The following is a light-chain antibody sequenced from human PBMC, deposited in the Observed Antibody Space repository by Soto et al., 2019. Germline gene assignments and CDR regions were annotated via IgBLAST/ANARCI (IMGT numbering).Light chain of an antibody. CDR2: GAS. Sequence: EIVMTQSPATLSVSPGERVTLSWRASQSVSAYLAWYLQKPGQAPRLLIYGASTRATGIPARFSGSGSGTEFTLTISSLQSEDSAVAHWHQYSDSPLVTFGGGTKVEI. V-gene: IGKV3-15*01. J-gene: IGKJ4*01. CDR3: HQYSDSPLVT. CDR1: QSVSAY.